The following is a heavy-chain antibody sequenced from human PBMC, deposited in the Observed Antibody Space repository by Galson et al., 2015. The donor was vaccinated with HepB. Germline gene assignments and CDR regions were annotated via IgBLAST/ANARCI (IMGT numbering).Heavy chain of an antibody. CDR1: GYTFTSYG. Sequence: SVKVSCKASGYTFTSYGISWVRQAPGQGLEWMGWISAYNGNTNYAQKLQGRVTMTTDTSTSTAYMELRSLRSDDTAVYYCARDLGSSGYYPSPFDYWGQGTLVTVSS. J-gene: IGHJ4*02. D-gene: IGHD3-22*01. CDR3: ARDLGSSGYYPSPFDY. CDR2: ISAYNGNT. V-gene: IGHV1-18*01.